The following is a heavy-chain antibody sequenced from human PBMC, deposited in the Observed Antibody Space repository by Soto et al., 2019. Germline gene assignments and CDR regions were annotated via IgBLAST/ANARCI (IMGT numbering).Heavy chain of an antibody. CDR1: GGSISSYY. J-gene: IGHJ4*02. CDR2: IYYSGST. CDR3: ARAAPGLRYSSGWFDY. Sequence: SETLSLTCTVSGGSISSYYWSWIRQPPGKGLEWIGYIYYSGSTNYNPSLKSRVTISVDTSKNQFSLKLSSVTAADTAVYYCARAAPGLRYSSGWFDYWGQGTLVTVSS. D-gene: IGHD6-19*01. V-gene: IGHV4-59*01.